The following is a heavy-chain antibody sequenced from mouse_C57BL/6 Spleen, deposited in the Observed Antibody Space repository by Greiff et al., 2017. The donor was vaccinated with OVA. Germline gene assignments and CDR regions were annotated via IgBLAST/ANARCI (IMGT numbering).Heavy chain of an antibody. V-gene: IGHV1-61*01. J-gene: IGHJ2*01. Sequence: QVQLQQPGAELVRPGSSVKLSCKASGYTFTSYWMDWVKQRPGQGLEWIGNIYPSDSETHYNQKFKDKATLTVDKSSSTAYMQLSSLTSEDSAVYYCARAYYYGSSQYYFDYWGKGTTLTVSS. D-gene: IGHD1-1*01. CDR3: ARAYYYGSSQYYFDY. CDR2: IYPSDSET. CDR1: GYTFTSYW.